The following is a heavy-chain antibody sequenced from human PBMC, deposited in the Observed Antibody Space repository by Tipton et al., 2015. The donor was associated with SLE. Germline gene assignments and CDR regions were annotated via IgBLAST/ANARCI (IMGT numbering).Heavy chain of an antibody. CDR1: GDSVSNNSAA. D-gene: IGHD6-19*01. CDR3: AREVGYNSIFDY. Sequence: PGLVKPSQTLSLTCAISGDSVSNNSAAWNWIRQSPSRGLEWLGRTYCRSKWYNDYPVSVKSRITINADTSKNHFSLQLNSVTPGDTAVYYCAREVGYNSIFDYWGQGTLVTVSS. V-gene: IGHV6-1*01. J-gene: IGHJ4*02. CDR2: TYCRSKWYN.